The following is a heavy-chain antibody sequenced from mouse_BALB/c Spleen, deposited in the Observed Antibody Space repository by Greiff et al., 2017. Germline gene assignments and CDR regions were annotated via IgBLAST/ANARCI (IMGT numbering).Heavy chain of an antibody. CDR1: GFTFSSYY. Sequence: EVMLVESGGGLVKLGGSLKLSCAASGFTFSSYYMSWVRQTPEKRLELVAAINSNGGSTYYPDTVKGRFTISRDNAKNTLYLQMSSLKSEDTALYYCARQEGGNYAMDYWGQGTSVTVSS. CDR3: ARQEGGNYAMDY. J-gene: IGHJ4*01. CDR2: INSNGGST. V-gene: IGHV5-6-2*01.